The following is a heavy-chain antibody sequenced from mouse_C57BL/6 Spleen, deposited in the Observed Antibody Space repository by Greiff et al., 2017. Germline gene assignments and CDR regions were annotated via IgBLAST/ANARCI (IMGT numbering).Heavy chain of an antibody. CDR3: ARGRSNYWFAY. J-gene: IGHJ3*01. D-gene: IGHD2-5*01. CDR1: GYTFTSYW. V-gene: IGHV1-55*01. CDR2: IYPGSGST. Sequence: QVQLKQPGAELVKPGASVKMSCKASGYTFTSYWITWVKQRPGQGLEWIGDIYPGSGSTNYNEKFKSKATLTVDTTSSTAYMQLSSLTSEDSAVYYCARGRSNYWFAYWGQGTLVTVSA.